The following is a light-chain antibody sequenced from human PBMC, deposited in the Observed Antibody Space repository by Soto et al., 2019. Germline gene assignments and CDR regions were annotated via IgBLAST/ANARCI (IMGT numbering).Light chain of an antibody. CDR3: SSYTTTSTFV. Sequence: QSALTQPASVSGSPGQSITISCTGTSSDVGGYNYVSWYQQHPGKVPKLMIYEVFRRPSGISDRFSGSKSGNTASLTISGLQAEDEADYYCSSYTTTSTFVFGGGTKLTGL. CDR1: SSDVGGYNY. J-gene: IGLJ2*01. CDR2: EVF. V-gene: IGLV2-14*03.